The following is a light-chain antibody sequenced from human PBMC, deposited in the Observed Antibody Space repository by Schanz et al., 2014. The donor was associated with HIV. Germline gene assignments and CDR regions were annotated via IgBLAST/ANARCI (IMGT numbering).Light chain of an antibody. CDR3: SSYAGSKNL. V-gene: IGLV2-14*03. J-gene: IGLJ2*01. Sequence: QSALTQPASVSGSPGQSITISCTGTSSDVGGYNYLSWYQQHPGQAPKLLIYDVTYRPSGVSNRFSGSKSGNTASLTISGLQAEDEADYYCSSYAGSKNLFGGGTKLTVL. CDR2: DVT. CDR1: SSDVGGYNY.